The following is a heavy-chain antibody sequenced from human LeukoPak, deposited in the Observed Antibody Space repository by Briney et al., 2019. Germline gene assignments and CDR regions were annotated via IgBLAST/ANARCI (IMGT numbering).Heavy chain of an antibody. CDR1: GGSISSSSYY. V-gene: IGHV4-39*01. CDR2: IYYSGST. Sequence: SETLSLTCNVSGGSISSSSYYWGWIRQPPGKGLEWIGSIYYSGSTYYNPSLKSRVTISVDTSKNQFSLKLSSVTAADTAVYYCAAWHGSSSWYYYYGMDVWGQGTTVTVSS. D-gene: IGHD6-13*01. CDR3: AAWHGSSSWYYYYGMDV. J-gene: IGHJ6*02.